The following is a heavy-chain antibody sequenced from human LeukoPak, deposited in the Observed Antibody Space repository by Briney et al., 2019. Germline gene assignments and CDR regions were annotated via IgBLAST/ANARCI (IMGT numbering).Heavy chain of an antibody. Sequence: PGGSLRLSCAASGFTFSSYAMSWVRQAPGKGVEWVSAISGSGGSTYYADSVKGRFTISRDNSKNTLYLQMNSLRAEDAAVYYCAKGRSRLFDPWGQGTLVTVSS. CDR1: GFTFSSYA. V-gene: IGHV3-23*01. CDR2: ISGSGGST. CDR3: AKGRSRLFDP. J-gene: IGHJ5*02.